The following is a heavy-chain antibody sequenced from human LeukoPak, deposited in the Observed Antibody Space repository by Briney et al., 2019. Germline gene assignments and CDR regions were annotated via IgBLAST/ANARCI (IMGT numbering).Heavy chain of an antibody. CDR3: ARGLNRYSYGYFDY. D-gene: IGHD5-18*01. CDR2: FDPEDGET. V-gene: IGHV1-24*01. CDR1: GYTLTELS. Sequence: ASVKVSCKVSGYTLTELSMHWVRQAPGKGLEWMGGFDPEDGETIYAQKFQGRVTITADESTSTAYMELSSLRSEDTAVYYCARGLNRYSYGYFDYWGQGTLVTVSS. J-gene: IGHJ4*02.